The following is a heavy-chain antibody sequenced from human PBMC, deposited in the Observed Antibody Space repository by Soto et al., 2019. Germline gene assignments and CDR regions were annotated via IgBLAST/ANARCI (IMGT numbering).Heavy chain of an antibody. CDR1: GGSISSSSYY. J-gene: IGHJ6*02. D-gene: IGHD5-12*01. Sequence: QLQLQESGPGLVKPSETLSLTCSVSGGSISSSSYYWGWIRQTPEKGLEWIGTLYYSGNTWYNPTLKSRVTISVDTSKDQLSLKLTSVTAADTAVYYCARHPAITTTTFYGMDVWGHGTTVTVSS. V-gene: IGHV4-39*01. CDR2: LYYSGNT. CDR3: ARHPAITTTTFYGMDV.